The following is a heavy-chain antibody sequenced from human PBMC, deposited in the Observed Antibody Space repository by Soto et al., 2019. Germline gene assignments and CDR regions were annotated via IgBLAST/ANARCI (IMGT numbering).Heavy chain of an antibody. CDR3: ARGVPLQNYDFWSGYYVGWFDP. Sequence: VQLVESGGGLVKPGGSLRLSCAASGFTFSSYSMNWVRQAPGKGLEWVSSISSSSSYIYYADSVKGRFTISRDNAKNSLYLQMNSLRAEDTAVYYCARGVPLQNYDFWSGYYVGWFDPWGQGTLVTVSS. V-gene: IGHV3-21*01. CDR2: ISSSSSYI. D-gene: IGHD3-3*01. J-gene: IGHJ5*02. CDR1: GFTFSSYS.